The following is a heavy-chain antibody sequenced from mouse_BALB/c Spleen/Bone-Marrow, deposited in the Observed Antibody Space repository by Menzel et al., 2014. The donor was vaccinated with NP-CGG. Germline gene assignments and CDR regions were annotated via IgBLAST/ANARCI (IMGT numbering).Heavy chain of an antibody. CDR1: GYTFTDYW. Sequence: SGAELAKPGASVKLPCKASGYTFTDYWMHWVKQRPGQGLEWLGYINPSTGYTEYNQKFKDKATLTADKSFSTAYMQLNSLTSEESAVYYCASYRSGWYFDVWGAGTTVTVSS. J-gene: IGHJ1*01. V-gene: IGHV1-7*01. CDR2: INPSTGYT. D-gene: IGHD2-14*01. CDR3: ASYRSGWYFDV.